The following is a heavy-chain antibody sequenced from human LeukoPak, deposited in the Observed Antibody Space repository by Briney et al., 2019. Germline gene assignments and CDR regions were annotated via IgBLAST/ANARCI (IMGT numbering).Heavy chain of an antibody. D-gene: IGHD1-26*01. J-gene: IGHJ3*02. CDR2: IYHSGST. Sequence: PSETLSLTCTVSGYSISSGYYWGWIRQPPGKGLEWIGSIYHSGSTYYNPSLKSRVTISVDTSKNQFSLKLSSVTAADTAVYYCARPGRRWDDAFDIWGQGTMVTVSS. V-gene: IGHV4-38-2*02. CDR1: GYSISSGYY. CDR3: ARPGRRWDDAFDI.